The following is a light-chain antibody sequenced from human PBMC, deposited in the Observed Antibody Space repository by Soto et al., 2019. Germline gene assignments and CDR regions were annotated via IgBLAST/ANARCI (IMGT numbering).Light chain of an antibody. CDR2: AAY. V-gene: IGKV1-27*01. CDR3: QKYDNAPFT. CDR1: QDISTD. J-gene: IGKJ4*01. Sequence: DIQMTQAPSSLSASVGDRVTITCRARQDISTDLAWYQQKPGKVPKLLISAAYTLQSGVPPRFSGSGSGTDFTLTISSLQPEDVATYYCQKYDNAPFTFGGGTKVEIK.